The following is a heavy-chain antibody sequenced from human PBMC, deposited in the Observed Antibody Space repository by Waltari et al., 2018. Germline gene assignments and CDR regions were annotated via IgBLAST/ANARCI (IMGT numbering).Heavy chain of an antibody. D-gene: IGHD3-10*01. Sequence: EVQLVESGGGLVQPGGSLRLSCAAFGFHFSGSVMTWARQAPGKGLEWVSYISSSSSTIYYADSVKGRFTISRDNAKNSLYLQMNSLRAEDTAVYYCARAGRSFALNYWGQGTLVTVSS. CDR3: ARAGRSFALNY. J-gene: IGHJ4*02. CDR2: ISSSSSTI. CDR1: GFHFSGSV. V-gene: IGHV3-48*04.